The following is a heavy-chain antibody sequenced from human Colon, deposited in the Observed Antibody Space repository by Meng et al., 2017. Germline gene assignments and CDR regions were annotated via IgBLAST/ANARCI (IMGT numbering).Heavy chain of an antibody. Sequence: KSGQGLVKPSQPLSLTCTVSGGSISSGDYDWSWIRQPPGKGLEWIGYIYYSGSTYYNPSLKSRVTISVDTSKNQFSLKLSSVTAADTAVYYCARGPTTYFDYWGQGTLVTVSS. CDR1: GGSISSGDYD. CDR2: IYYSGST. CDR3: ARGPTTYFDY. D-gene: IGHD4-17*01. V-gene: IGHV4-30-4*01. J-gene: IGHJ4*02.